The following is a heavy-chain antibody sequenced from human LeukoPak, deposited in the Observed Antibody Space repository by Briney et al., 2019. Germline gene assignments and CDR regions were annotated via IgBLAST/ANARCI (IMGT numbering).Heavy chain of an antibody. J-gene: IGHJ4*02. CDR2: ISSSSSYI. D-gene: IGHD6-19*01. CDR3: AMRIAVAGSLDY. CDR1: GFTFRSYS. V-gene: IGHV3-21*01. Sequence: PGGSLRLSCAASGFTFRSYSMNWVRQAPGKGLEWVSSISSSSSYIYYADSVKGRFTISRDNAKNSLYLQMNSLRAEDTAVYYCAMRIAVAGSLDYWGQGTLVTVSS.